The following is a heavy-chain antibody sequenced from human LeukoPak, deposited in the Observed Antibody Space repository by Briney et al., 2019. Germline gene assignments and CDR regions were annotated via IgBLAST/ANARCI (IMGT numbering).Heavy chain of an antibody. J-gene: IGHJ5*02. V-gene: IGHV3-21*01. D-gene: IGHD6-6*01. CDR1: GFTFSSYS. CDR2: IGSSSSYI. Sequence: PGGSLRLSCAASGFTFSSYSMNWVRQAPGKGLEWVSSIGSSSSYIYYADSVKGRFTISRDNAKNSLYLQMNSLRAEDTAVYYCASEGAARRNWFDPWGQGTLVTVSS. CDR3: ASEGAARRNWFDP.